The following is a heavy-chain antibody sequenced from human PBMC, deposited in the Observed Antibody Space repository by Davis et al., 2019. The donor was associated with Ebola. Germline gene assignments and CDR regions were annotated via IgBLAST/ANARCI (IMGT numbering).Heavy chain of an antibody. D-gene: IGHD2-15*01. Sequence: SVEVSCKAVGDTLTSYAMTWVRQAPGQGLEWMGGIIPVFRTANYAQKFQGRVTITADESTRTAYMELNGLRSEDTAVYYCAHLGPQRYCSGGGCHGYLDYWGQGTLVTVSS. CDR1: GDTLTSYA. CDR3: AHLGPQRYCSGGGCHGYLDY. J-gene: IGHJ4*02. V-gene: IGHV1-69*13. CDR2: IIPVFRTA.